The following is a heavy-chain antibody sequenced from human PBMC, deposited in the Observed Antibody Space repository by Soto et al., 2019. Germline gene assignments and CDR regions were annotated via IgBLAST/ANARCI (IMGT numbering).Heavy chain of an antibody. V-gene: IGHV4-34*01. D-gene: IGHD2-2*01. J-gene: IGHJ5*01. CDR1: GGSFSGYY. CDR2: INHSGST. Sequence: QVQLQQWGAGLLKPSETLSLTCAVYGGSFSGYYWSWIRQPPGKGLEWIGEINHSGSTNYNPSLKSRVTISVDSSKNQFSLKLCSVAAADTAVYYCAREAVVPAAIPFDSWGQGTLVAVSS. CDR3: AREAVVPAAIPFDS.